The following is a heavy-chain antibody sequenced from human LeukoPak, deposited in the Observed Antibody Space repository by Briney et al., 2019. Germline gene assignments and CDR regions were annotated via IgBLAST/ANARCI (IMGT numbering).Heavy chain of an antibody. D-gene: IGHD7-27*01. Sequence: PSETLSLTCTVSGGSISSSSYYWGWIRQPPGKGLEWIGSIYYSGNTYYNPSLRGRVTISVDTSKNQFSLKLSSVTAADTAVYYCARFVTGDGAFDIWGQGTMVTVSS. CDR1: GGSISSSSYY. V-gene: IGHV4-39*01. CDR2: IYYSGNT. CDR3: ARFVTGDGAFDI. J-gene: IGHJ3*02.